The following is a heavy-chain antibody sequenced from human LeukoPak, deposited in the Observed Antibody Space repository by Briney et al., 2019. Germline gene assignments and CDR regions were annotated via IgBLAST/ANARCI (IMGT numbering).Heavy chain of an antibody. CDR3: AKDRQIVATILDY. Sequence: GGSLRLSCAASGINFRSSGMHWVRQAPGKGLEWVSAISGSGGSTYYADSVKGRFTISRDNSKNTLYLQMNSLRAEDTAVYYCAKDRQIVATILDYWGQGTLVTVSS. V-gene: IGHV3-23*01. CDR1: GINFRSSG. D-gene: IGHD5-12*01. J-gene: IGHJ4*02. CDR2: ISGSGGST.